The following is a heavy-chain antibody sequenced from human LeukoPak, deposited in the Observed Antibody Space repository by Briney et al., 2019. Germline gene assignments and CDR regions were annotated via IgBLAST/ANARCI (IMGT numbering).Heavy chain of an antibody. CDR2: IRWNSGSI. D-gene: IGHD1-26*01. CDR3: AKVSGSYAVDY. CDR1: GFTFDDYA. Sequence: GGSLRLSCAASGFTFDDYAMLWVRQAPGKGLEWVSGIRWNSGSIGYADSVKGRFTISRDNAKNSLYLQMNSLRAEDTALYYCAKVSGSYAVDYWGQGALVTVSS. J-gene: IGHJ4*02. V-gene: IGHV3-9*01.